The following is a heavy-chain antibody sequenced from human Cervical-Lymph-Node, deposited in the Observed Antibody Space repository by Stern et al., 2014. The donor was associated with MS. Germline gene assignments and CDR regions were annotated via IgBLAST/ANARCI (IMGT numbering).Heavy chain of an antibody. Sequence: VQLVQSGAEVKKPGSSVKVSCKASGGTFSNYAISWVRQAPGQGLEWMGGIIPIFGTANYAQKFQGRVTISADESTSTAYMELSSLRSEDTAVYYCARGPAHTSGYYYAYGGQGTLVTVSS. J-gene: IGHJ4*02. CDR3: ARGPAHTSGYYYAY. CDR2: IIPIFGTA. D-gene: IGHD3-22*01. V-gene: IGHV1-69*12. CDR1: GGTFSNYA.